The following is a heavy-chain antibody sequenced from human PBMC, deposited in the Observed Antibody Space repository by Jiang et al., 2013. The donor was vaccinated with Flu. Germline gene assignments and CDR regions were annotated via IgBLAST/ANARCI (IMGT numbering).Heavy chain of an antibody. Sequence: GPGLVKPSETLSLTCTVSGNSISSDYYWGWIRQPPGKGLEWIGTIHHSGSTYYNSSLKSRVTISVDTSKNQFSLKLSSVTAADTAVYYCARATYYYHASYYYGMDVWGQGTTVTVSS. V-gene: IGHV4-38-2*02. CDR3: ARATYYYHASYYYGMDV. D-gene: IGHD3-10*01. CDR2: IHHSGST. CDR1: GNSISSDYY. J-gene: IGHJ6*02.